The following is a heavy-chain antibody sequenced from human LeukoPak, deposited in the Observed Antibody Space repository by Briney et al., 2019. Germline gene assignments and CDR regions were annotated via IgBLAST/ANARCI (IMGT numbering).Heavy chain of an antibody. CDR3: AREKSVSGWHADS. CDR1: GGSTSSDC. V-gene: IGHV4-4*07. CDR2: FYSSVAS. Sequence: PSETLSLTSSVSGGSTSSDCWSWIRQPGRKGRDGIGRFYSSVASDINPPFQPRATIPVATSMKQVYLPLTSLTAADTAVYFCAREKSVSGWHADSWGQGTLVTVSS. J-gene: IGHJ4*02. D-gene: IGHD6-19*01.